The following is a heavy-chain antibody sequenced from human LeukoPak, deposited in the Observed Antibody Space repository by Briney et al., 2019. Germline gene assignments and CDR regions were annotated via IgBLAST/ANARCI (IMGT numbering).Heavy chain of an antibody. J-gene: IGHJ4*02. CDR1: GFTFSKYW. CDR3: AGSSGWLFDY. CDR2: IKEDGSQI. Sequence: GGSLRISCVGSGFTFSKYWMNWVRQAPGKGLEWVANIKEDGSQIYYVDSVRGRFTISRDNAKNSVYLQMNSLRAEDTAVYYCAGSSGWLFDYWGQGSLVAVSS. D-gene: IGHD6-19*01. V-gene: IGHV3-7*01.